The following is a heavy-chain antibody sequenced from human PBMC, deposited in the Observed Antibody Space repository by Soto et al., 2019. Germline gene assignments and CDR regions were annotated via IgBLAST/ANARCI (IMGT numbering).Heavy chain of an antibody. V-gene: IGHV3-23*01. J-gene: IGHJ4*02. D-gene: IGHD3-3*01. CDR2: ISGSGGST. CDR3: AKEYDFWSGYPLHFDY. Sequence: GGSLRLSCAASGFTFSSYAMSWVRQAPGKGLEWVSAISGSGGSTYYADSVRGRFTISRDNSKNTLYLQMNSLRAEDTAVYYCAKEYDFWSGYPLHFDYWGQGTLVTVS. CDR1: GFTFSSYA.